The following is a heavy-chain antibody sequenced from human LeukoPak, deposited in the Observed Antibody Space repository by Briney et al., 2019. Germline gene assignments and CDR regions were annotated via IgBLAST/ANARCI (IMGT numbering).Heavy chain of an antibody. J-gene: IGHJ4*02. Sequence: SETLSLTCTVSGGSISTYYWSWIRQPPGKGLEWIGYIYYSGSTNYNPSLKSRVTISVDTSKNQFSLKLNSVTAADTAVYYCARGKFLRCSSSSQNFDYWGQGTLVTVSS. CDR1: GGSISTYY. D-gene: IGHD6-6*01. CDR3: ARGKFLRCSSSSQNFDY. CDR2: IYYSGST. V-gene: IGHV4-59*01.